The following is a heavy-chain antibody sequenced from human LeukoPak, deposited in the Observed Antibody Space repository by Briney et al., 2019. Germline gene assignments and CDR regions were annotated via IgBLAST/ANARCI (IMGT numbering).Heavy chain of an antibody. D-gene: IGHD1-26*01. CDR1: GFTFSSYG. J-gene: IGHJ4*02. Sequence: GGSLRLSCAAAGFTFSSYGMHWVRQAPGKGLEWVAFIRYDGSNKYYADSVKGRFTISRDNSNNTLYLQMNSLRAEDTAVYYCAKEDEGAPIRLIDYWGQGTLVTVSS. V-gene: IGHV3-30*02. CDR2: IRYDGSNK. CDR3: AKEDEGAPIRLIDY.